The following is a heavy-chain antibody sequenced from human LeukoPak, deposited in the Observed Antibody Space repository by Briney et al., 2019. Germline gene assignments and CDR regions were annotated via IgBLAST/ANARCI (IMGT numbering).Heavy chain of an antibody. CDR2: IIPTFGTA. CDR1: GGTFSSYA. CDR3: ARGRLRFLEWLLDY. D-gene: IGHD3-3*01. J-gene: IGHJ4*02. Sequence: SVNVSCKASGGTFSSYAISWVRQAPGQGLEWMGGIIPTFGTANYAQKFQGRVTITADESTSTAYMELSSLRSEDTAVYYCARGRLRFLEWLLDYWGQGTLVTVSS. V-gene: IGHV1-69*13.